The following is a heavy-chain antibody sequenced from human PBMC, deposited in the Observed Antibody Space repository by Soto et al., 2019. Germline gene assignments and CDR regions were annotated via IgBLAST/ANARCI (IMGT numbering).Heavy chain of an antibody. CDR1: GFTFSSYG. Sequence: ESGGGVVQPGRSLRLSCAASGFTFSSYGMHWVRQAPGKGLEWVAVISYDGSNKYYADSVKGRFTISRDNSKNTLYLQMNSLRAEDPAVYYCAKVRGVTCFDYWGQGTLVTVSS. CDR2: ISYDGSNK. D-gene: IGHD3-10*01. J-gene: IGHJ4*02. V-gene: IGHV3-30*18. CDR3: AKVRGVTCFDY.